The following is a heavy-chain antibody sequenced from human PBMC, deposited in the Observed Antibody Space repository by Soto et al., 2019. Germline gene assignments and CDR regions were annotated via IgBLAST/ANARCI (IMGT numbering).Heavy chain of an antibody. CDR1: GFTFSSYA. Sequence: GGSLRLSCAASGFTFSSYAMHWVRQAPGKGLEWVSSMRSSGAETYYADSVKGRFTISRDNSKNTLYLQMNSLRAEDTAVYYYAKDNYNWNDLSLIDPWGQGALVTVSS. V-gene: IGHV3-23*01. CDR2: MRSSGAET. D-gene: IGHD1-1*01. J-gene: IGHJ5*02. CDR3: AKDNYNWNDLSLIDP.